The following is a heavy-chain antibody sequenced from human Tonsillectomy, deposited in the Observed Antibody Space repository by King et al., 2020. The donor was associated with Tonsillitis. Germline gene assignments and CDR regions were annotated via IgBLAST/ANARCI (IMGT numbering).Heavy chain of an antibody. V-gene: IGHV4-59*01. CDR1: GGSISSYY. CDR3: ARASYSSGWYWFDP. D-gene: IGHD6-19*01. Sequence: QLQESGPGLVKPSETLSLTCTVSGGSISSYYWSWIRQPPGKGLEWIGYIYYSGSTNYNPSLKSRVTISVDTSKNQFSLKLSSVTAADTAVYYCARASYSSGWYWFDPWDQGTLVTVSS. CDR2: IYYSGST. J-gene: IGHJ5*02.